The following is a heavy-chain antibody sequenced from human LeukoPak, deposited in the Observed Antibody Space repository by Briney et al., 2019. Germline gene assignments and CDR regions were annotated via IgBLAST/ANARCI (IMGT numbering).Heavy chain of an antibody. Sequence: GGSLRLSCAASGFTFSDYYMSWIRQAPGKGLEWISSISRSGSTKYYADSVKGRFTISRDNAKNSLFLQMNSLRAEDTAVYYCARVLRYCSGGNCYSGGLGYMDVWGKGTTVTISS. CDR2: ISRSGSTK. D-gene: IGHD2-15*01. J-gene: IGHJ6*03. CDR1: GFTFSDYY. CDR3: ARVLRYCSGGNCYSGGLGYMDV. V-gene: IGHV3-11*01.